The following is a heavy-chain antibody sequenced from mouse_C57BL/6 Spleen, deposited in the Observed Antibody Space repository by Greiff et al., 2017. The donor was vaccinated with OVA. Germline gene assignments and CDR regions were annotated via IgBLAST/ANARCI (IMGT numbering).Heavy chain of an antibody. CDR1: GYTFTDYN. D-gene: IGHD4-1*01. J-gene: IGHJ2*01. CDR3: ARELSDY. CDR2: INPNNGGT. V-gene: IGHV1-18*01. Sequence: VQLQQSGPELVKPGASVKIPCKASGYTFTDYNMDWVKQTHGKSLEWIGDINPNNGGTIYNHNVTGKATLTVDKSSSTAYMEIRSLTTEDTAVYYCARELSDYWGQGTTLTVSS.